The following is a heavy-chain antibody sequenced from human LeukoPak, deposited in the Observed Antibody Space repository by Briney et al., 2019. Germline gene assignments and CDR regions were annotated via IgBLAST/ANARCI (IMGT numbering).Heavy chain of an antibody. D-gene: IGHD6-6*01. CDR2: ISSSSSYI. CDR3: ARDASDYCSSPNWFDP. J-gene: IGHJ5*02. CDR1: GFTFSSYS. Sequence: GGSLRLSCAASGFTFSSYSMNWVRQAPGKGLEWVSSISSSSSYIYYADSVKGRFTISRENAKNSLYMQMNSLRAEDTAVYYCARDASDYCSSPNWFDPWGQGTLVTVSS. V-gene: IGHV3-21*01.